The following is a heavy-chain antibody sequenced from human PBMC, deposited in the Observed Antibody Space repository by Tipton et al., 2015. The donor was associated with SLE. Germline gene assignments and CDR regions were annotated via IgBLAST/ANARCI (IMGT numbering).Heavy chain of an antibody. CDR2: IYHSGIT. V-gene: IGHV4-61*08. CDR3: ARAPGGAYYYGSGGWFDP. Sequence: TLSLTCTVSGDSISSGGYYWTWIRQPPGKRLEWIAYIYHSGITNYNPSLQSRVTISVDTSKNQFSLKLSSVTAADTAVYYCARAPGGAYYYGSGGWFDPWGQGTLVTVSS. CDR1: GDSISSGGYY. J-gene: IGHJ5*02. D-gene: IGHD3-10*01.